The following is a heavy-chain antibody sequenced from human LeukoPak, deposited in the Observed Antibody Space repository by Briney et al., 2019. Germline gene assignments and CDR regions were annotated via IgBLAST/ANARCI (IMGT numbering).Heavy chain of an antibody. D-gene: IGHD3-10*01. CDR3: AKGPEVRGVIVILKTGEKGALDY. V-gene: IGHV3-48*01. Sequence: GRSLRLSCAASGFTFSSYAMHWVRQAPGKGLEWVSYISSSSSTIYYADSVKGRFIISRDNAKNSLYLQMSSLRAEDTAVYYCAKGPEVRGVIVILKTGEKGALDYWGQGTLVTVSS. CDR2: ISSSSSTI. J-gene: IGHJ4*02. CDR1: GFTFSSYA.